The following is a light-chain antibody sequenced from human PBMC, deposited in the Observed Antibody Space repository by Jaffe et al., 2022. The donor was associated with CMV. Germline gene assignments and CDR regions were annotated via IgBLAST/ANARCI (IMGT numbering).Light chain of an antibody. J-gene: IGKJ2*03. V-gene: IGKV1-5*03. Sequence: DIQMTQSPSTLSASVGDRVTITCRASQSISNWLAWYQQKPGRAPNLLIYKASSLKSGVPSRFRGSGSGTDFTLTISSLQPDDFATYYCQHYDNPPYSFGQGTKLELK. CDR1: QSISNW. CDR2: KAS. CDR3: QHYDNPPYS.